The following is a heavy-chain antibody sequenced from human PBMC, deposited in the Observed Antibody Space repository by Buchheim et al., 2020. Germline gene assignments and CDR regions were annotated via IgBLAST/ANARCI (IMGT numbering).Heavy chain of an antibody. D-gene: IGHD3-22*01. CDR2: IKQDGSEK. Sequence: EVQLVESGGGLVQPGGSLRLSCAASGFTFSSYWMSWVRQAPGKGLEWVANIKQDGSEKYYVDSVKGRFTISRDNAKNSLYLQMNSLRAEDTAVYYCAREGQDYYDSSGSNYYFDYWGQVTL. CDR3: AREGQDYYDSSGSNYYFDY. CDR1: GFTFSSYW. J-gene: IGHJ4*02. V-gene: IGHV3-7*01.